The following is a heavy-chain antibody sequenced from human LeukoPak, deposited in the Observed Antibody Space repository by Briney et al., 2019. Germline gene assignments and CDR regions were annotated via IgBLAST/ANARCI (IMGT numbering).Heavy chain of an antibody. V-gene: IGHV3-53*01. D-gene: IGHD3-22*01. CDR3: ASTPYYYDSSGYYGHHDY. CDR2: VYSSGST. CDR1: GFTVSSNY. Sequence: PGGSLRLSCAASGFTVSSNYMSWVRQAPGKGLEWVSVVYSSGSTYYADSVKGRFTISRDNSKNTLYLQMNSLRAEDTAVYYCASTPYYYDSSGYYGHHDYWGQGTLVTVSS. J-gene: IGHJ4*02.